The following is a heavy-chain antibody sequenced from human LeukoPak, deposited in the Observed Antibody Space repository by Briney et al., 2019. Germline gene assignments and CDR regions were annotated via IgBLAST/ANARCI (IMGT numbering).Heavy chain of an antibody. CDR3: ARDPSHDDNKRIDAFGT. J-gene: IGHJ3*02. V-gene: IGHV1-18*01. CDR2: ISAYSGIT. D-gene: IGHD2-15*01. Sequence: ASVKVSCKASGYTFNTYGVSWVRQAPGQGLQWMGWISAYSGITNYAQKFQGRVTMTTDTSTSTAYMELRSLNSDDTAVYYCARDPSHDDNKRIDAFGTWGQGTMVTVSS. CDR1: GYTFNTYG.